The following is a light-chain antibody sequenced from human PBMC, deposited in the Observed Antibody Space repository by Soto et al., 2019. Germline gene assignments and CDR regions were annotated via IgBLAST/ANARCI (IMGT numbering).Light chain of an antibody. CDR2: DAS. V-gene: IGKV3-11*01. CDR3: QQRSNWPRPLT. CDR1: QSVSSY. Sequence: EIVLTQSPATLSLSPGERATLSCRASQSVSSYLACYQQKPGQAPRLLIYDASNRATGIPARFSGSGSGTDFTLTISSLEPEDFAVYYCQQRSNWPRPLTFGGGTKVEIK. J-gene: IGKJ4*01.